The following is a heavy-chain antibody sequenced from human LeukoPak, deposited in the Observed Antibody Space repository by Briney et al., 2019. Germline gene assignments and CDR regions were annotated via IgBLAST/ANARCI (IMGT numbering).Heavy chain of an antibody. CDR2: IYSGGST. V-gene: IGHV3-NL1*01. D-gene: IGHD4-17*01. CDR1: GFSFSSYG. J-gene: IGHJ4*02. CDR3: ARGHYGDYVYFDY. Sequence: GGSLRLSCAASGFSFSSYGMHWVRQAPGKGLEWVSVIYSGGSTYYADSVKGRFTISRDNSKNTLYLQMNSLRAEDTAVYYCARGHYGDYVYFDYWGQGTLVTVSS.